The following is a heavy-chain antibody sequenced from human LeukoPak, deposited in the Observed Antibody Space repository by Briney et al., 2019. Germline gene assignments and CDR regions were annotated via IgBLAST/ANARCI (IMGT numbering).Heavy chain of an antibody. CDR2: IYYSGSP. J-gene: IGHJ3*01. CDR3: AVAVARYSDTGGLYAFDF. V-gene: IGHV4-39*01. Sequence: PSETLSLTCTVSGASITSSNHIWGWIRQPPGEGLEWIVTIYYSGSPHSNPSLKSRVTISIDASKNQFSLRLSSVTAADTAVYYCAVAVARYSDTGGLYAFDFWGRGTMVTVSS. D-gene: IGHD2-8*02. CDR1: GASITSSNHI.